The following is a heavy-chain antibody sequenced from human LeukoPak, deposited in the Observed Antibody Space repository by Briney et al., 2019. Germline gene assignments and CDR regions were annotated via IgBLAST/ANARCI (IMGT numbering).Heavy chain of an antibody. CDR3: ARDLDSSGWYFGPGGDAFDI. Sequence: SETLSLTCAVYGGSFSGYYLSWIRQPPGKGLEWIGEINHSGSTNYNPSLKSRVTMSVDTSKNQFSLKLSSVTAADTAVYYCARDLDSSGWYFGPGGDAFDIWGQGTMVTVSS. D-gene: IGHD6-19*01. CDR2: INHSGST. J-gene: IGHJ3*02. CDR1: GGSFSGYY. V-gene: IGHV4-34*01.